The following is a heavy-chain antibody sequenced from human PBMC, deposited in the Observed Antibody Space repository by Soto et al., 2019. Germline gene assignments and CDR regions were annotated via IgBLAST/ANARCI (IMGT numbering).Heavy chain of an antibody. CDR1: GGSISSSSYY. CDR2: IYYSGST. D-gene: IGHD1-7*01. J-gene: IGHJ6*03. Sequence: QLQLQESGPGLVKPSETLSLTCTVSGGSISSSSYYWGWIRQPPGKGLEWIGSIYYSGSTYYNPSLKSRVTISEDTSKNQFALKLSSVTAADTAVYYCASHITGTTRVYYYTDVWGKGTTVTVSS. V-gene: IGHV4-39*01. CDR3: ASHITGTTRVYYYTDV.